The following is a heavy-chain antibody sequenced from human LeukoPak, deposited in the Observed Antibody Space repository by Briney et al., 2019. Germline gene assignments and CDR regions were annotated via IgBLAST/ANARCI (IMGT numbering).Heavy chain of an antibody. CDR1: GFTFSDFW. V-gene: IGHV3-7*01. D-gene: IGHD6-13*01. CDR2: IKQDGSDK. J-gene: IGHJ4*02. CDR3: VRWKKSSTWFYDF. Sequence: PGGSLRLSCSASGFTFSDFWMSWVRQAPGKGLEWVANIKQDGSDKSYVDSVKGRFTISRDNTENSLYLQMKFMRADDTAVYYCVRWKKSSTWFYDFWGQGALVTVSS.